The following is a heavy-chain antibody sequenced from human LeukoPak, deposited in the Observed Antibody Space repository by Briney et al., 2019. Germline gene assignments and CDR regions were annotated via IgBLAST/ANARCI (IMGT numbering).Heavy chain of an antibody. D-gene: IGHD6-13*01. J-gene: IGHJ6*02. V-gene: IGHV3-9*01. Sequence: QPGRSLRLSCAASGFTFDDYAMHWVRQAPGKGLEWVTGISWNSGSIGYADSVKGRFTISRDNAKNSLYLQMNSLRAEDTALYYCAKGMAAAGSRPYYYGMDVWAKGPRSPSP. CDR2: ISWNSGSI. CDR1: GFTFDDYA. CDR3: AKGMAAAGSRPYYYGMDV.